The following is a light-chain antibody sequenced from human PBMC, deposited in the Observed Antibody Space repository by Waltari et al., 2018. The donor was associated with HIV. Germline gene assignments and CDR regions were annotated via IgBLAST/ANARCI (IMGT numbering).Light chain of an antibody. CDR1: SPNIGSNT. CDR2: SNN. J-gene: IGLJ1*01. Sequence: QSVLTPPPSASGTPGQRVTISCSGSSPNIGSNTVNWYQQLPGTAPKLLIYSNNQRPSGVRDRFSGSKSGSSASLAISGRQSEDEADYYCAAWDDSLNGSYVFGTGTKVTVL. V-gene: IGLV1-44*01. CDR3: AAWDDSLNGSYV.